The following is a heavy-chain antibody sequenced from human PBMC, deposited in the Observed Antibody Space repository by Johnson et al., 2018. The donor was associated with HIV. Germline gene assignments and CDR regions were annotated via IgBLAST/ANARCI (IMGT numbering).Heavy chain of an antibody. V-gene: IGHV3-30*18. Sequence: QVQLVESGGGVVQPGRSLRLSCAASGFTFNAYAMHWVRQAPGKGLEWVAVISYDGSSNFDVYSVKGCFTISRDNSENTPYLQMNSLSPEDTAIYYCAKDTAMVRSSAAFDIWGQGTMVTVSS. CDR3: AKDTAMVRSSAAFDI. CDR2: ISYDGSSN. J-gene: IGHJ3*02. CDR1: GFTFNAYA. D-gene: IGHD5-18*01.